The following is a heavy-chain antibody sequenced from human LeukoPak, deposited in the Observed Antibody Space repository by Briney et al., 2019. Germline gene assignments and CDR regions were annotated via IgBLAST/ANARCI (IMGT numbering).Heavy chain of an antibody. J-gene: IGHJ6*03. V-gene: IGHV4-39*01. Sequence: SETLSLTCTVSGGSISSSSYCWGWIRQPPGKGLEWIGSIYYSGSTYYNPSLKSRVTISVDTSKNQVSLKLSAVTAADTAVYYCARHRYYYRSGSYYGAPYYMDVWGKGTTVTISS. CDR1: GGSISSSSYC. CDR2: IYYSGST. D-gene: IGHD3-10*01. CDR3: ARHRYYYRSGSYYGAPYYMDV.